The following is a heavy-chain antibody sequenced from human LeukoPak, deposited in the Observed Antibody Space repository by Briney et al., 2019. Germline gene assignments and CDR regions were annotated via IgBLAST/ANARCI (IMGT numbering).Heavy chain of an antibody. Sequence: GGSLRLSCTASGFTFSSFAMSWVRQAPGKGLEWVSGLSGSGDYLYYVHSVKGRFTISRDTSKNTLFLQMNSLRAEDTAVYYCAKGYGTGLNWFGSWGRGTLVTVSS. CDR2: LSGSGDYL. CDR3: AKGYGTGLNWFGS. V-gene: IGHV3-23*01. D-gene: IGHD5-18*01. CDR1: GFTFSSFA. J-gene: IGHJ5*01.